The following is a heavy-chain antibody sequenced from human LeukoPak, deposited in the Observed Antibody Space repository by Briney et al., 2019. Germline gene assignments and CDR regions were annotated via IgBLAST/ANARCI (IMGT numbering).Heavy chain of an antibody. CDR1: GFTFSDHF. J-gene: IGHJ4*02. D-gene: IGHD6-19*01. V-gene: IGHV3-72*01. CDR2: SRNKAKSYTT. CDR3: VRVGLVAGSDYLDS. Sequence: GGSLSLSCAVSGFTFSDHFLDWVRQAPGKGLERVGRSRNKAKSYTTEYAASVKGRFTISRDDSKNSLYLQMDSLKTEDTAVYYCVRVGLVAGSDYLDSWGQGTLVTVSS.